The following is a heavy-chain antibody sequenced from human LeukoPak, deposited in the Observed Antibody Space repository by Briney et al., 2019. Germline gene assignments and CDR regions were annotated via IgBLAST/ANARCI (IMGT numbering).Heavy chain of an antibody. CDR3: AKDSHSGDDY. CDR2: ISGSGGST. J-gene: IGHJ4*02. V-gene: IGHV3-23*01. CDR1: GFTFSSYA. Sequence: GRSLRLSCAASGFTFSSYAMHWVRQAPGKGLEWVSAISGSGGSTYYADSVKGRFTISRDSSKNTLYLQMNSLRAEDTAVYYCAKDSHSGDDYWGQGTLVTVSS.